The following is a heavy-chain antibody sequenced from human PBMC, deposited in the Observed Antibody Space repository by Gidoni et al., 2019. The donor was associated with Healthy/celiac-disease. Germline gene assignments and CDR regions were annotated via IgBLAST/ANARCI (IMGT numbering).Heavy chain of an antibody. CDR3: ARVVVVVVAASTFDY. J-gene: IGHJ4*02. CDR2: INHSGST. Sequence: QVQLQQWGAGLLKPSETMSLTCAVYGGSFRGYYWSWIRQPPGKGLEWVGEINHSGSTNYNPSHKSRVTISVDTSKNQFSLKRSSVTAADTAVYYCARVVVVVVAASTFDYWGQGTLVTVSS. D-gene: IGHD2-15*01. V-gene: IGHV4-34*01. CDR1: GGSFRGYY.